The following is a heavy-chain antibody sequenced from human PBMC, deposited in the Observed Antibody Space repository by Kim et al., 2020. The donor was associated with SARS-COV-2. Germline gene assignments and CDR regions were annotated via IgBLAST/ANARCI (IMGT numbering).Heavy chain of an antibody. D-gene: IGHD6-13*01. V-gene: IGHV4-34*01. CDR3: ARGRRAAARGPLNY. CDR2: INHSGST. Sequence: PETLSLTCAVYGGSFSGYYWSWIRQPPGKGLEWIGEINHSGSTNYNPSLKSRVTISVDTSKNQFSLKLSSVTAADTAVYYCARGRRAAARGPLNYWGQGTLVTVSS. CDR1: GGSFSGYY. J-gene: IGHJ4*02.